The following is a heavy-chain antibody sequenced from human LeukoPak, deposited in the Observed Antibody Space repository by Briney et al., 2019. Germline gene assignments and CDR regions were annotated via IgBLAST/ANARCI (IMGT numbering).Heavy chain of an antibody. CDR3: ARASYYDSAGYYRSYYFDF. J-gene: IGHJ4*02. Sequence: PGGSLRLSYAASGFTINTYGMHWVRQAPGKGLEWVAIMWFDASDQYYADSVKGRLTISRDTSKSTLYLQMDSLRAEDTAVYYCARASYYDSAGYYRSYYFDFWGQGTLVTVSS. D-gene: IGHD3-22*01. CDR2: MWFDASDQ. CDR1: GFTINTYG. V-gene: IGHV3-33*01.